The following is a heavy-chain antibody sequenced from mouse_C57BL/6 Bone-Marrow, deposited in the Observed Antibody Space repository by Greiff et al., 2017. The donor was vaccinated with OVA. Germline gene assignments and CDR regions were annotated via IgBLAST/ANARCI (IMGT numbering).Heavy chain of an antibody. J-gene: IGHJ4*01. Sequence: VQLKQSVAELVRPGASVKLSCTASGFNIKNTYMHWVKQRPEQGLEWIGRIDPANDNTNYAPKFQGKATMTADTSSTTAYLQLSSLSSEDTSVDYCAERSFGSSFYAMDYWGQGTSVTVSS. D-gene: IGHD1-1*01. V-gene: IGHV14-3*01. CDR2: IDPANDNT. CDR1: GFNIKNTY. CDR3: AERSFGSSFYAMDY.